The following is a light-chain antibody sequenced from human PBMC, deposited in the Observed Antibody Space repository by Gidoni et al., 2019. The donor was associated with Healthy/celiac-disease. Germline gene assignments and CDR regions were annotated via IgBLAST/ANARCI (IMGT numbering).Light chain of an antibody. CDR2: DAA. CDR3: QQYDNRLIT. CDR1: QDISNY. V-gene: IGKV1-33*01. Sequence: DIQMTQSPSSLSASVGDRVTITCQASQDISNYLNWYQQKPGKAPKLLIYDAANLETGVPPRFSGSGSGTDFTFTISSMQPEDSATYYCQQYDNRLITFGQGTRLEIK. J-gene: IGKJ5*01.